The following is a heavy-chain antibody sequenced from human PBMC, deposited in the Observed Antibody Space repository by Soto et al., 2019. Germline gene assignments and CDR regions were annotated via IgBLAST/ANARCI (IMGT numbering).Heavy chain of an antibody. J-gene: IGHJ4*02. CDR1: EFTFSNYA. CDR2: ISSSGDT. D-gene: IGHD2-15*01. Sequence: VQMLESGGGLVQPGGSLRLSCAASEFTFSNYAMTWVRQAPGKGLEWVSVISSSGDTYYADSVKGRFTISRDNSRNTLYLQMNSLRAEDSAVYYCAKGSGCSQYSGRDYWGQGSLVTVSS. CDR3: AKGSGCSQYSGRDY. V-gene: IGHV3-23*01.